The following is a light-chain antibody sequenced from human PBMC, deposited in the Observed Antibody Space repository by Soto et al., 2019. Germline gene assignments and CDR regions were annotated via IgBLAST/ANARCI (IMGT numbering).Light chain of an antibody. V-gene: IGLV1-47*01. CDR3: AAWDDSLSGLV. CDR2: RND. CDR1: SSNIGSNY. Sequence: QSVLTQPPSASGTPGQRVTISCSGRSSNIGSNYVYWYQQLPEAAPKLLIYRNDQRPSGVPDRFSGSKSGTSASLAISGLRSEDEADYYCAAWDDSLSGLVFGGGTKVTVL. J-gene: IGLJ2*01.